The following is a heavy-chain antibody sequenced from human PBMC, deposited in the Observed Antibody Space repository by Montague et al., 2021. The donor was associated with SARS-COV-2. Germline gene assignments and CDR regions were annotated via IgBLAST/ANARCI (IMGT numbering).Heavy chain of an antibody. D-gene: IGHD1-26*01. CDR1: GFSLSTSVMS. Sequence: LVKPTQTLTLTCTFSGFSLSTSVMSVSWIRQPPGKGLEWIGYISYSGSTTYNPSLKSRVTISVDTSKNQFSLKLSSVTAADTAVYYCARREPLGADDAFDIWGQGTMVTVSS. V-gene: IGHV4-61*08. J-gene: IGHJ3*02. CDR3: ARREPLGADDAFDI. CDR2: ISYSGST.